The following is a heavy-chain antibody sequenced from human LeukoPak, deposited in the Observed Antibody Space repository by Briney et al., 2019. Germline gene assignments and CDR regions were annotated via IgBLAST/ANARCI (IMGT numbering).Heavy chain of an antibody. CDR3: AKDRPTWPIDY. CDR2: IRYDGSNK. CDR1: GFTFSSYG. V-gene: IGHV3-30*02. Sequence: PRGSLRLSCAASGFTFSSYGIHWVRQAPGKGLEWVGFIRYDGSNKYYADSVKGRFTISRDNSKNTLYLQMNSLRAEDTAVYYCAKDRPTWPIDYWGQGTLVTVSS. J-gene: IGHJ4*02. D-gene: IGHD5-12*01.